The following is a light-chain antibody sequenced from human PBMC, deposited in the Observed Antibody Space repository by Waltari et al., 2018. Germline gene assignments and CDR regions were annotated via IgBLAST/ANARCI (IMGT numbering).Light chain of an antibody. CDR1: HSVVYSPNNRNY. J-gene: IGKJ4*01. Sequence: DIVMTQSPDSLSVSLCERATINCKSSHSVVYSPNNRNYISPYQQKPGQPPKLLVYCASTRESAVPARFSGSGSGTEYTLTISNLQAEDVAVYYCRQYYNTTPTFGRGTKVEIK. CDR2: CAS. V-gene: IGKV4-1*01. CDR3: RQYYNTTPT.